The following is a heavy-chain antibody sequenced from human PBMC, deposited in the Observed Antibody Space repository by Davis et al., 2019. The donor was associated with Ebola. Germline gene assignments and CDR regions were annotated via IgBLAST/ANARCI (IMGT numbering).Heavy chain of an antibody. CDR1: VITFSSYA. J-gene: IGHJ5*01. V-gene: IGHV3-23*01. Sequence: GGSLRLSCTDSVITFSSYAMTWVRQAPGKGLEWVSAISGSGGSTYYADSVKGRFTISRDNSKNTLYLQMNSLRAEDTAVYYCARVGGYSSGWYESWGQGTLVTVSS. D-gene: IGHD6-19*01. CDR3: ARVGGYSSGWYES. CDR2: ISGSGGST.